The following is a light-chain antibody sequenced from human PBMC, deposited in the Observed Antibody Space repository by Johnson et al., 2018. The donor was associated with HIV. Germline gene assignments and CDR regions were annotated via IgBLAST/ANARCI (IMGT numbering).Light chain of an antibody. CDR3: GTWDSSLSAHYV. V-gene: IGLV1-51*02. CDR1: SSNIGNNY. J-gene: IGLJ1*01. CDR2: ESN. Sequence: QSVLTQPPSVSAAPGQKVTISCSGSSSNIGNNYVSWYQHLPGTAPKLLIYESNRRPSGIPDRFSASTSGTSATLDITGLQPGDEADYYCGTWDSSLSAHYVFGTGTKITVV.